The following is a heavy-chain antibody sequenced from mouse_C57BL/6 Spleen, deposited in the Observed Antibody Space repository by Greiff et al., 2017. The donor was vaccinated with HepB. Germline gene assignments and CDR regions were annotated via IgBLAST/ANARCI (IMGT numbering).Heavy chain of an antibody. CDR3: ARRPRGSSGPAWFAY. CDR1: GYTFTSYW. V-gene: IGHV1-53*01. D-gene: IGHD3-2*02. Sequence: QVQLKQPGTELVKPGASVKLSCKASGYTFTSYWMHWVKQRPGQGLAWIGNINPSNGGTNYNEKFKSKATLTVDKSSSTAYMQLSSLTSEDSAVYYCARRPRGSSGPAWFAYWGQGTLDTVSA. CDR2: INPSNGGT. J-gene: IGHJ3*01.